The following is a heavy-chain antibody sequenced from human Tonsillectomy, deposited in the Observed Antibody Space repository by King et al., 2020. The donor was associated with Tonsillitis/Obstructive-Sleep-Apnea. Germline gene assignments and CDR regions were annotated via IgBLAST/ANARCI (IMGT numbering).Heavy chain of an antibody. V-gene: IGHV3-49*04. CDR2: IGSRPYGGTT. D-gene: IGHD2-2*01. J-gene: IGHJ5*02. Sequence: DVQLVESGGGLVQPGRSLRLSCTASGFTFGDYAMSWVRQAPGKGLEWVGFIGSRPYGGTTEYAASVKGRFTISRDDSKSIAYLQMNSLKTEDTALYYCTRVAGLVVVPTATEGWFDPWGQGTLVTVSS. CDR3: TRVAGLVVVPTATEGWFDP. CDR1: GFTFGDYA.